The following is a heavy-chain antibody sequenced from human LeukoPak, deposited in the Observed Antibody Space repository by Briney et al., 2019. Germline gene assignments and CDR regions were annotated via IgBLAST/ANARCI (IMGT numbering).Heavy chain of an antibody. Sequence: AASVKVSCKASGYTFTGYYMHWARQAPGQGLEWMGWINPNSGGTKYAQKFQGRVTMTRDTSISTAYMELSRLRSDDTAVYYCARRMGSSTYYYYMDVWGKGTTVTVSS. D-gene: IGHD2-2*01. V-gene: IGHV1-2*02. J-gene: IGHJ6*03. CDR3: ARRMGSSTYYYYMDV. CDR1: GYTFTGYY. CDR2: INPNSGGT.